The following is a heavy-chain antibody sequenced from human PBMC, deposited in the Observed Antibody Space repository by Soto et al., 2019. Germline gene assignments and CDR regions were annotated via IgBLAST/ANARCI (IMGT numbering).Heavy chain of an antibody. CDR2: VSGSGRST. V-gene: IGHV3-23*01. D-gene: IGHD5-18*01. CDR1: GFTFSNYA. CDR3: AKSQTAVTAGPPFDE. J-gene: IGHJ4*02. Sequence: EVQVLESGGGLVQPGGSLRLSCAASGFTFSNYAMNWVRQAAGKGLEWVSTVSGSGRSTYYVDSVEGRFTISRDTSKNTLTLQMNSLRAADTAVYYCAKSQTAVTAGPPFDEWGQGTLVTVSS.